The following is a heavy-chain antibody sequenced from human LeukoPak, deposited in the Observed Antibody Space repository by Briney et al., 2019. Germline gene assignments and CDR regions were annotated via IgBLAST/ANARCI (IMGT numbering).Heavy chain of an antibody. Sequence: EASVKVSCKASGYTFTSYGISWVRQAPGQGVEGMGWISAYNGNTNYAKKLQGRVTMTTDTSTSTAYMELRSLRSDDTAVYYCARVTFTDDAFDIWGQGTMVTVSS. J-gene: IGHJ3*02. CDR1: GYTFTSYG. CDR2: ISAYNGNT. D-gene: IGHD1-20*01. CDR3: ARVTFTDDAFDI. V-gene: IGHV1-18*01.